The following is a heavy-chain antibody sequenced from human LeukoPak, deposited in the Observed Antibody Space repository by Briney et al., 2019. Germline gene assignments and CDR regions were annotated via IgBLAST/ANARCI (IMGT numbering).Heavy chain of an antibody. Sequence: SSETLSLTCAVYGASFSGYYWSWIRQPPGKGLEWIGEINHSGSTNYNPSLKSRVTISVDTSRTQFSLKLSSVTAADTAVYYCARQGIGEMATINYWGQGTLVTVSS. D-gene: IGHD5-24*01. J-gene: IGHJ4*02. CDR2: INHSGST. V-gene: IGHV4-34*01. CDR1: GASFSGYY. CDR3: ARQGIGEMATINY.